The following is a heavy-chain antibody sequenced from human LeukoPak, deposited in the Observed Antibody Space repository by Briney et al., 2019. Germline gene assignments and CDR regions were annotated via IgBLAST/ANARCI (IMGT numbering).Heavy chain of an antibody. CDR2: INHSGST. CDR1: GGSFSGYY. Sequence: SETLSLTCAVYGGSFSGYYWSWIRQPPGKGLEWIGEINHSGSTNHNPSLKSRVTISVDTSKNQFSLKLSSVTAADTAVYYCARTGITMVRGVIITHDYWGQGTLVTVSS. D-gene: IGHD3-10*01. CDR3: ARTGITMVRGVIITHDY. J-gene: IGHJ4*02. V-gene: IGHV4-34*01.